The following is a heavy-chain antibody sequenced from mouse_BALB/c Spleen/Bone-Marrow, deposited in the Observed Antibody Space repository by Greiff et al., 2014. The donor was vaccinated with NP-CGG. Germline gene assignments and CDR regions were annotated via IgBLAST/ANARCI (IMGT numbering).Heavy chain of an antibody. CDR2: INPITGYI. D-gene: IGHD2-10*02. J-gene: IGHJ2*01. CDR3: ARSKYGNYVGFDY. Sequence: QVQLQQSGAGLAKPGASVQLSCKASGYTFTSYWMHWVKQRPGQGLEWIGYINPITGYIEYNQKFKDKATLTADRSSSTAYMQLSSLTSEDSAVYYCARSKYGNYVGFDYWGQGTTLTVSS. V-gene: IGHV1-7*01. CDR1: GYTFTSYW.